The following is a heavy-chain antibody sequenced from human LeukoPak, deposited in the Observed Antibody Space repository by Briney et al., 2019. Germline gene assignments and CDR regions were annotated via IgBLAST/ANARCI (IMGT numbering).Heavy chain of an antibody. D-gene: IGHD5-18*01. CDR3: AKDSTFAFSYPRGDYFDY. V-gene: IGHV3-30*18. Sequence: PGGSLRLSCAASGFTFSSYGMHSVRQAPGKGLEWVAVISYDGSNKYYADSVKGRFTISRDNSKNTLYLQMNSLRAEDTAVYYWAKDSTFAFSYPRGDYFDYWGQGTLVTVSS. J-gene: IGHJ4*02. CDR1: GFTFSSYG. CDR2: ISYDGSNK.